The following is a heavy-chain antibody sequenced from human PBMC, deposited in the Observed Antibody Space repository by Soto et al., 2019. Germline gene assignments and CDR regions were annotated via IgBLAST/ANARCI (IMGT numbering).Heavy chain of an antibody. V-gene: IGHV5-51*01. J-gene: IGHJ4*02. CDR2: MYPGDSDT. Sequence: GESLKISCRGSGYDFNTNWFGWVRQLPGRGLEWVGIMYPGDSDTRYNPSLQGHVTLSVDVTVSTAFLQWRSLETSDTGMYFCARLPRDCNKTSCYYADHWGQGTQVTVS. D-gene: IGHD3-3*01. CDR3: ARLPRDCNKTSCYYADH. CDR1: GYDFNTNW.